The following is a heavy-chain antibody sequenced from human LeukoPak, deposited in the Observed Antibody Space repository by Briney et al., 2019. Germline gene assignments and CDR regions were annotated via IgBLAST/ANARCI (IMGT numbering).Heavy chain of an antibody. D-gene: IGHD3-22*01. CDR2: FDPEDGET. V-gene: IGHV1-24*01. Sequence: ASVKVSCKVSGYTLTELSMHWVRQAPGKGLEWMGGFDPEDGETIYAQKFQGRVTMTEDTSTDTAYMELSSLRSEDTAVYYCATVTAYYDSSGYYFDYWGQGTLVTVSS. CDR3: ATVTAYYDSSGYYFDY. J-gene: IGHJ4*02. CDR1: GYTLTELS.